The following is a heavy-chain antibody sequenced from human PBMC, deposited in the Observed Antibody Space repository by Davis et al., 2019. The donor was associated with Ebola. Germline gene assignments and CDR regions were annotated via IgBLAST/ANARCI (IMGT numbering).Heavy chain of an antibody. D-gene: IGHD6-19*01. CDR1: GGSFSGYY. CDR2: INHSGST. Sequence: MPGGSLRLSCAVYGGSFSGYYWSWIRQPPGKGLEWIGEINHSGSTNYNPSLKSRVTISVDTSKNQFSLKLSSVTAADTAVYYCARVGSSGWYWDRGWPYYFDYWGQGTLVTVSS. CDR3: ARVGSSGWYWDRGWPYYFDY. V-gene: IGHV4-34*01. J-gene: IGHJ4*02.